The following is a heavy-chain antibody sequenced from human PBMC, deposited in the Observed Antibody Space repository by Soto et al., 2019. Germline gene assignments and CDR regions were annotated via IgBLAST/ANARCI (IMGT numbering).Heavy chain of an antibody. D-gene: IGHD1-26*01. CDR3: ARKSYSSTVWEAEGV. V-gene: IGHV3-53*02. CDR1: GFSVGSNY. CDR2: IYSNGDT. Sequence: EVQLVETGGGLIQPGGSLRLSCAASGFSVGSNYMTWVRQSPGKGLEWVSLIYSNGDTDYADSVKGRFSISSDNFRNTLYLQMNNLRAVDTAVYHCARKSYSSTVWEAEGVWGRGTLVTVSS. J-gene: IGHJ4*02.